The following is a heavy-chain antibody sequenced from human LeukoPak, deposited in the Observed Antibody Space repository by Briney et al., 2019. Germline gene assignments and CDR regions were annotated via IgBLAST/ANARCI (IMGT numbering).Heavy chain of an antibody. D-gene: IGHD6-19*01. Sequence: PGGSLRLSCAASGFTFSDYYMSWIRQAPGKGLEWVSYISSSGSTIYYAGSVKGRFTISRDNAKNSLFLQMNSLRAEDTAVYYCARRAYSSGWYFFDYWGQGTLVTVSS. CDR3: ARRAYSSGWYFFDY. CDR1: GFTFSDYY. J-gene: IGHJ4*02. V-gene: IGHV3-11*01. CDR2: ISSSGSTI.